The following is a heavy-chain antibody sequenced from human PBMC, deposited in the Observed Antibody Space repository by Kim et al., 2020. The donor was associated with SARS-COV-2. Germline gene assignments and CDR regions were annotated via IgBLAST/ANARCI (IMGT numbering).Heavy chain of an antibody. V-gene: IGHV1-3*01. D-gene: IGHD3-10*01. J-gene: IGHJ4*02. Sequence: GNTKYSQKFQGRVTITRDTSASTAYMELSSLRSEDTAVYYCARGSGSYDYWGQGTLVTVSS. CDR3: ARGSGSYDY. CDR2: GNT.